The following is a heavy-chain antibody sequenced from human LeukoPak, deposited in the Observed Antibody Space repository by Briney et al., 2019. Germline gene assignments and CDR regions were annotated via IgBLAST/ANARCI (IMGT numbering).Heavy chain of an antibody. Sequence: ASVKVSCKASGYTFTGYYMHWVRQAPGQGLEWMGWINPNSGGTNYAQKFQGWVPMTRDTSISTAYMELSRLRSDDTAVYYCARARAYYDILTGSSFDYWGQGTLVTVSS. CDR3: ARARAYYDILTGSSFDY. CDR2: INPNSGGT. D-gene: IGHD3-9*01. CDR1: GYTFTGYY. J-gene: IGHJ4*02. V-gene: IGHV1-2*04.